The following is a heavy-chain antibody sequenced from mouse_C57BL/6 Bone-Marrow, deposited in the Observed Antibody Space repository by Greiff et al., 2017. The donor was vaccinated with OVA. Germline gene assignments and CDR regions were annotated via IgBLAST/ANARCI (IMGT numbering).Heavy chain of an antibody. CDR1: GFSFNTYA. J-gene: IGHJ4*01. CDR3: VRHGYYAMDY. Sequence: EVKLLESGGGLVQPKGSLKLSCAASGFSFNTYAMNWVRQAPGKGLEWVARIRSKSNNYATYYADSVKDRFTISRDDSESMLYLQMNHLKTEDTAMYSCVRHGYYAMDYGGQGTSVTVSS. V-gene: IGHV10-1*01. CDR2: IRSKSNNYAT.